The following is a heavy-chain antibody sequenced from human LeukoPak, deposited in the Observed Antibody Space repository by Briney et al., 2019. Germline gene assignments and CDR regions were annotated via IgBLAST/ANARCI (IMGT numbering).Heavy chain of an antibody. CDR1: GFTFVSYV. CDR3: AKVRLSYDFWSGYEAPFDY. Sequence: GGSLRLSCAASGFTFVSYVMTWVRQAPGKGLEWVSSISGSDGTTFYADSVKGRFTISRDNSKNTLYLQMNSLRSEDTAVYYCAKVRLSYDFWSGYEAPFDYWGQGTLVTVSS. D-gene: IGHD3-3*01. V-gene: IGHV3-23*01. CDR2: ISGSDGTT. J-gene: IGHJ4*02.